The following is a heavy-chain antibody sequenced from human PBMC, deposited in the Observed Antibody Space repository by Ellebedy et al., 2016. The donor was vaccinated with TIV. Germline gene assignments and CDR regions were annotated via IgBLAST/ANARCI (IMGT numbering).Heavy chain of an antibody. V-gene: IGHV4-59*11. CDR1: LGSISSHY. D-gene: IGHD3-3*01. CDR3: AGEFRYDFWRGPLDH. J-gene: IGHJ4*02. Sequence: SETLSLTXTVSLGSISSHYWTWIRQPPGKGLEWIGDIYYTGSTSYSPSLTGRATTSIDTPKNQFSLKVTSVTAADTAVYYCAGEFRYDFWRGPLDHWGQGTLVTVSS. CDR2: IYYTGST.